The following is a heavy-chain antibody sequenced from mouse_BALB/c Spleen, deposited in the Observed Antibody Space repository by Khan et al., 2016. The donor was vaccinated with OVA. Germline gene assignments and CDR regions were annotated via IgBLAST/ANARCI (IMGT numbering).Heavy chain of an antibody. CDR2: ISPGSGDT. CDR1: GYTFTDYY. CDR3: ARGTDVGYTFAY. J-gene: IGHJ3*01. Sequence: QVQLQQSGAELARPGASVKLSCKASGYTFTDYYINWVKQRTGQGLKWIGEISPGSGDTYYTEKFKGKATLTADTSSTTAYMQLSSLTSEASAVSLCARGTDVGYTFAYWGQGTLVTVSA. V-gene: IGHV1-77*01. D-gene: IGHD3-3*01.